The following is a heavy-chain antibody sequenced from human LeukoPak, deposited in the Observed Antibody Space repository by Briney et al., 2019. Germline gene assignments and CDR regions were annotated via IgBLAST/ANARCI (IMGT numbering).Heavy chain of an antibody. J-gene: IGHJ6*03. V-gene: IGHV4-4*07. Sequence: PSETLSLTCTVSGGSISSYYWSWIRQPAGKGLEWIGRIYTSGSTNYNPSLKSRVTMSVDTSKNQFSLKLSSVTAADTAVYYCARDAEKYYDFWSGCYPGYYYYYMDVWGKGTTVTVSS. D-gene: IGHD3-3*01. CDR1: GGSISSYY. CDR2: IYTSGST. CDR3: ARDAEKYYDFWSGCYPGYYYYYMDV.